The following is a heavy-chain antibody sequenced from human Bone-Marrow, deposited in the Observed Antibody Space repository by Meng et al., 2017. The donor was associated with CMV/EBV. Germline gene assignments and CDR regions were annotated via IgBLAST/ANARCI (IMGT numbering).Heavy chain of an antibody. Sequence: SETLSLTCTVSGGSISSSSYYWGWIRQPPGKGLEWIGSIYYSGSTYYNPSLKSRVTLSVDTSKNQFSLKLSSVTAADTAVYYCARMGGSQAYYDILTGYFHYGMDVWGQGTTVTVSS. V-gene: IGHV4-39*07. CDR1: GGSISSSSYY. CDR2: IYYSGST. D-gene: IGHD3-9*01. J-gene: IGHJ6*02. CDR3: ARMGGSQAYYDILTGYFHYGMDV.